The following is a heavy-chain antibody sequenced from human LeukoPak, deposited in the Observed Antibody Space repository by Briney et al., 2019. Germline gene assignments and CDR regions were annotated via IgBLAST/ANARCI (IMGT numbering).Heavy chain of an antibody. V-gene: IGHV3-7*01. Sequence: PGGSLRLSCAASVFTFSNYWMSCVRQAPGKGLEWVASIHQHGNEKYFVDSVRGRFTISRDNAKNSLYLQMSSLRAEDTAVYYCATLNGPLFEYWGQGTLVTVSS. CDR1: VFTFSNYW. J-gene: IGHJ4*02. CDR3: ATLNGPLFEY. CDR2: IHQHGNEK. D-gene: IGHD2-8*01.